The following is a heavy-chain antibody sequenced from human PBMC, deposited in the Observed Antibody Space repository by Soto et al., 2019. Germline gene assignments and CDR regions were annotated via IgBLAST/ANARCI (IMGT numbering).Heavy chain of an antibody. J-gene: IGHJ4*02. CDR2: ISAYNGNT. V-gene: IGHV1-18*01. CDR3: AREKTSITGTQYYFDY. CDR1: GYTFTSYD. Sequence: GASVKVSCKASGYTFTSYDISWVRQAPGQGLEWMGRISAYNGNTNYAQKLQGRVTMTTDTSTSTAYMELGSLRSDDTAVYYCAREKTSITGTQYYFDYWGQGTLVTSPQ. D-gene: IGHD1-20*01.